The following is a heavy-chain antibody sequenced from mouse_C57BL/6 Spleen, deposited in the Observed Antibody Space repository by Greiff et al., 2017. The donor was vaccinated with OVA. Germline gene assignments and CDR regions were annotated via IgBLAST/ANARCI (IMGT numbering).Heavy chain of an antibody. V-gene: IGHV1-20*01. CDR3: ARDAGRGYYFDY. CDR2: INPYNGDT. Sequence: EVQLQQSGPELVKPGDSVKISCKASGYSFTGYFMNWVMQSHGKSLEWIGRINPYNGDTFYNQKFKGKATLTVDKSSSTAHMELRSLTSEDSAVYYCARDAGRGYYFDYWGQGTTLTVSS. J-gene: IGHJ2*01. CDR1: GYSFTGYF.